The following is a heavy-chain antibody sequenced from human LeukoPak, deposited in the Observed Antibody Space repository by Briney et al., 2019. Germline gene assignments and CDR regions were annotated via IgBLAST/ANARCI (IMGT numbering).Heavy chain of an antibody. CDR3: ATNSFWSGYY. D-gene: IGHD3-3*01. CDR2: INSDGSST. J-gene: IGHJ4*02. V-gene: IGHV3-74*01. Sequence: GGSLRLSCAASGFTFSNYWMHWVRQAPGKGLVWVSRINSDGSSTNYADSAKGRFTISRDNAENTLYLQMNSLRAEDTAVYYCATNSFWSGYYWGQGTLVTVSS. CDR1: GFTFSNYW.